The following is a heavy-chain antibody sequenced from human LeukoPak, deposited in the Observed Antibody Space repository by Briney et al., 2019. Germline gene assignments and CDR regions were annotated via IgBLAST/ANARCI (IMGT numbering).Heavy chain of an antibody. CDR2: IYPRDGST. CDR3: ARDQEGFDY. J-gene: IGHJ4*02. CDR1: GYTYTSNY. Sequence: ASVKVSCKASGYTYTSNYIHWVRQAPGQGLEWMGMIYPRDGSTSYAQKFQGRVTVTRDTSTSTVHMELSGLRSEDTAVYYCARDQEGFDYWGQGTLVTVSS. V-gene: IGHV1-46*01.